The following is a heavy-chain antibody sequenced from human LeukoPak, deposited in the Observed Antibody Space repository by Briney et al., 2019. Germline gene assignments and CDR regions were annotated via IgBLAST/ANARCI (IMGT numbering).Heavy chain of an antibody. CDR1: GFTFSSYS. CDR3: ARAVKAEKGARVRDSSSLLNY. CDR2: ISSSSSYI. J-gene: IGHJ4*02. D-gene: IGHD6-13*01. V-gene: IGHV3-21*01. Sequence: GGSLRLSCAASGFTFSSYSMNWVRQAPGKGLEWVSSISSSSSYIYYADSVKGRFTISRDNAKNSLYLQMNSLRAEDTAVYYCARAVKAEKGARVRDSSSLLNYWGQGTLVTVSS.